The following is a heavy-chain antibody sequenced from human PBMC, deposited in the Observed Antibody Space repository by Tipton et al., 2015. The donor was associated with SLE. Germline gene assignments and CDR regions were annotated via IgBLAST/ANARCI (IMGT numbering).Heavy chain of an antibody. Sequence: GLVKPSETLSLTCTVSGGSISSYYWSWIRQPPGKGLEWIGYIYYSGSTNYNPSLKSRVTISVDTSKNQFSLKLSSVTAADTAAYYCARQGQQLVRPYYYGMDVWGQGTTVTASS. V-gene: IGHV4-59*08. D-gene: IGHD6-13*01. CDR2: IYYSGST. CDR3: ARQGQQLVRPYYYGMDV. J-gene: IGHJ6*02. CDR1: GGSISSYY.